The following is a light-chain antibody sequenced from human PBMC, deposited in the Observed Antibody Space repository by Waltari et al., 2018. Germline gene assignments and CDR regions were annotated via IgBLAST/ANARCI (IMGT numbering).Light chain of an antibody. Sequence: DIQMTQSPSSLSASVGDRVTITCRASQDIGNYLAWYQQKPGKVPKFLIYDASTLESGVPSRFSGSGSGTDFTLTISSLQPEDFATYYCQKSNSAPFTFGQGTRLEIK. J-gene: IGKJ5*01. CDR1: QDIGNY. CDR3: QKSNSAPFT. V-gene: IGKV1-27*01. CDR2: DAS.